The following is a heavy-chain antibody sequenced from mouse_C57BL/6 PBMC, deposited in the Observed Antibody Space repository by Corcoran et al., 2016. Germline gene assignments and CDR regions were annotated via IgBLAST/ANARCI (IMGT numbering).Heavy chain of an antibody. CDR2: INPNNGGT. J-gene: IGHJ1*03. D-gene: IGHD2-5*01. V-gene: IGHV1-18*01. CDR1: GYTFTDYN. CDR3: ARGNSNYRFWYFDV. Sequence: EVQLQQSGPELVKPGASVKIPCKASGYTFTDYNMDWVKQSHGKSLEWIGDINPNNGGTIYNQKFKGKATLTVDKSSSTAYMELRSLTSEDTAVYYCARGNSNYRFWYFDVWGTGTTVTVSS.